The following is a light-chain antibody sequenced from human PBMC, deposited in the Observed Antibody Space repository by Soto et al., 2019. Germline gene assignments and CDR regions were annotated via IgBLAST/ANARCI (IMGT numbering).Light chain of an antibody. V-gene: IGKV1-5*01. CDR1: QSIGSW. Sequence: DFQMTQSPSTLSASVGDKVTMTCRASQSIGSWLAWYQQKPGKAPKVLIYDASSLESGVPSRFSGSGSGTEFTLTISSLQSYDFATYYCQKDNSYFGQGTRLEIK. CDR3: QKDNSY. J-gene: IGKJ5*01. CDR2: DAS.